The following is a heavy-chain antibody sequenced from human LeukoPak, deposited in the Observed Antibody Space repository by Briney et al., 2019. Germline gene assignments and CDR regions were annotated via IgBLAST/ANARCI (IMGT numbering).Heavy chain of an antibody. V-gene: IGHV3-21*01. CDR3: ARDWKSGWYSAFDY. CDR1: GFTFSSYS. Sequence: PGGSLRLSCAASGFTFSSYSMNCVRQAPGEGLEWVSSISSSSSYIYYADSVKGRFTLSRDNAKNSLYLQMNSLRAEDTAVYYCARDWKSGWYSAFDYWGQGTLVTVSS. J-gene: IGHJ4*02. CDR2: ISSSSSYI. D-gene: IGHD6-19*01.